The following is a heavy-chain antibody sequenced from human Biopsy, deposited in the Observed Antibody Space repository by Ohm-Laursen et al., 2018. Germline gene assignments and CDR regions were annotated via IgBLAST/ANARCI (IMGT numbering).Heavy chain of an antibody. J-gene: IGHJ5*02. CDR2: IFNSANT. CDR3: ARGDYFDSNGYFWFDP. D-gene: IGHD3-22*01. Sequence: TLSLTCTVSGGSISSGGSYWSWIRPRPGKGLEWIGYIFNSANTYHNPSLKNLITISGDTSKNQFSLKLNSVTAADTAVYYCARGDYFDSNGYFWFDPWGQGTLVTVSS. CDR1: GGSISSGGSY. V-gene: IGHV4-31*01.